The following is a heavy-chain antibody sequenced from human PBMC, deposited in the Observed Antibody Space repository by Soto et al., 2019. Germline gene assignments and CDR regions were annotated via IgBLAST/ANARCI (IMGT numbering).Heavy chain of an antibody. CDR3: ARSKVRSRYTGSSQSH. CDR2: INAGNGNT. J-gene: IGHJ4*02. Sequence: ASVKVSCKASGYTFTSYAMHWVRQAPGQRLEWMGWINAGNGNTKYSQKFQGRVTITRDTSANTAYMELSSLRSEDTAVYYCARSKVRSRYTGSSQSHWGQGTLVTVSS. V-gene: IGHV1-3*01. CDR1: GYTFTSYA. D-gene: IGHD3-10*01.